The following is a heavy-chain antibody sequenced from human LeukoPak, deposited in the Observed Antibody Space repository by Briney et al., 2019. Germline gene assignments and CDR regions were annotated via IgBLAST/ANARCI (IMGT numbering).Heavy chain of an antibody. CDR3: ARSMVVTAFDI. CDR2: IYYSGST. Sequence: SETLSLTCTVSGGSISSGDYYWSWIRQPSGKGLEWIGYIYYSGSTYYNPSLKSRVTISVDTSKNQFSLKLSSVTAADTAVYYCARSMVVTAFDIWGQGTMVTVSS. J-gene: IGHJ3*02. V-gene: IGHV4-30-4*08. CDR1: GGSISSGDYY. D-gene: IGHD2-21*02.